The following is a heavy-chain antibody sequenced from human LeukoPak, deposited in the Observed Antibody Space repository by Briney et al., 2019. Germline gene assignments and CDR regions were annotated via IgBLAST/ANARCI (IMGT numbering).Heavy chain of an antibody. CDR1: GFTVSSNY. V-gene: IGHV3-53*01. CDR2: IYSGGGT. Sequence: PGGSLRLSCAASGFTVSSNYMSWVRQAPGKGLEWVSVIYSGGGTYYADSVKGRFTISRDNSKNTLYLQMNSLRAEDTAVYYCARDSPGYYDSSGSPPDYWGQGTLVTVSS. CDR3: ARDSPGYYDSSGSPPDY. J-gene: IGHJ4*02. D-gene: IGHD3-22*01.